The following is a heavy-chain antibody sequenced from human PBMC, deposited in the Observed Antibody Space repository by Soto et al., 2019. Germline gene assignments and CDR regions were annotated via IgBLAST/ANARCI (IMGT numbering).Heavy chain of an antibody. CDR3: ARQKGSMDYYDSSGYYYYYYYGMDV. D-gene: IGHD3-22*01. J-gene: IGHJ6*02. Sequence: GESLKISCKGSGYSFTSYWISWVRQMPGKGLEWMGRIDSSDSYTNYSPSFQGHVTISADKSISTAYLQWSSLKASDTAMYYCARQKGSMDYYDSSGYYYYYYYGMDVWGQGTTVTVSS. CDR1: GYSFTSYW. V-gene: IGHV5-10-1*01. CDR2: IDSSDSYT.